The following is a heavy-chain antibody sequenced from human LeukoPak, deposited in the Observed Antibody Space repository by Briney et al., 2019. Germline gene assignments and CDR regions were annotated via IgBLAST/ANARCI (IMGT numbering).Heavy chain of an antibody. CDR3: AKDLGSDFWSGYYDAFDI. D-gene: IGHD3-3*01. Sequence: PGGSLRLSCAASGSTFSSYAMSWVRQAPGKGLEWVSAISGSGGSTYYADSVKGRFTISRDNSRNTLYLQMNSLRAEDTAVYYCAKDLGSDFWSGYYDAFDIWGQGTMVTVSS. CDR1: GSTFSSYA. CDR2: ISGSGGST. V-gene: IGHV3-23*01. J-gene: IGHJ3*02.